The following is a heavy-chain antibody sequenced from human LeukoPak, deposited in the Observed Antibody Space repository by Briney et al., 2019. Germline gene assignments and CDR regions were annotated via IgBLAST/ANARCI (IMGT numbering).Heavy chain of an antibody. J-gene: IGHJ4*02. CDR3: ARVPEGGWLVIFDY. CDR1: RFTVSSNY. V-gene: IGHV3-66*01. CDR2: IDSGGYT. Sequence: PGGSLRLSCAASRFTVSSNYMNWVGQAPGKGLEWVSLIDSGGYTYYADSVKGRFTISRDNSKNTLYLQMSSLRVEDTAVYYCARVPEGGWLVIFDYWGQGTLVTVSS. D-gene: IGHD3-9*01.